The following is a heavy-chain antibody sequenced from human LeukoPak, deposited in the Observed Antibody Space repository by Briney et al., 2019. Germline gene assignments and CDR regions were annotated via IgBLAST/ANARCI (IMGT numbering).Heavy chain of an antibody. V-gene: IGHV1-69*13. Sequence: GASVKVSCKDSGGTFSSYAISWVRQAPGQGLEWVGRMIPMFGTANNAQKFQGSVTITADESTCTPYMELSSLRSEDTAVYYCARGCSGGSCYSQSKDDWFDPWGQGTLVTVSS. D-gene: IGHD2-15*01. CDR1: GGTFSSYA. CDR2: MIPMFGTA. CDR3: ARGCSGGSCYSQSKDDWFDP. J-gene: IGHJ5*02.